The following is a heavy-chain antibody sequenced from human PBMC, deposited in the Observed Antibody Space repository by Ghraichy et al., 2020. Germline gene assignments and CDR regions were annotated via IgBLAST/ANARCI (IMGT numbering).Heavy chain of an antibody. J-gene: IGHJ4*02. CDR2: AAGTT. Sequence: GGSLRLSCEASGFTFHDYTMHWVRLAPGKGLEWVSLAAGTTQYADSVKGLFTVSSDNSKNSLYLQMTSLRSEDTALYYFAKDTPGYPGKALMYWGPGTLVTVSS. CDR1: GFTFHDYT. CDR3: AKDTPGYPGKALMY. V-gene: IGHV3-43*01. D-gene: IGHD5-12*01.